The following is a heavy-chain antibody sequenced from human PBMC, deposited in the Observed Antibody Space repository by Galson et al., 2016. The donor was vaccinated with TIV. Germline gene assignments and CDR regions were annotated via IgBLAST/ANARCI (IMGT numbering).Heavy chain of an antibody. V-gene: IGHV1-18*01. CDR1: GYTFTNYG. J-gene: IGHJ5*02. CDR2: IRTSNGDT. Sequence: SVKVSCKASGYTFTNYGMSRVRQAPGQGPEWMGWIRTSNGDTNRAQKFQERVTLTRDTSTTTAYMELTRLRFDDTAVYYCARDWDGSVNWFDPWGQGTLVTVSS. D-gene: IGHD1-1*01. CDR3: ARDWDGSVNWFDP.